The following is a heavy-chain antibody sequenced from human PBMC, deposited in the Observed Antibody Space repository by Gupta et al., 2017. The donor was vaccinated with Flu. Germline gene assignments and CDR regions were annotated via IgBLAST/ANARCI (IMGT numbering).Heavy chain of an antibody. CDR2: INADNGDT. V-gene: IGHV1-3*01. J-gene: IGHJ5*02. Sequence: IHWVRQAPGQRLEWIGWINADNGDTKYLQNRQGRITITSDTSATTAYMELSSLTSEDTAVYYCARLWTGGLDPWGQGTLVTVSS. D-gene: IGHD3-10*01. CDR3: ARLWTGGLDP.